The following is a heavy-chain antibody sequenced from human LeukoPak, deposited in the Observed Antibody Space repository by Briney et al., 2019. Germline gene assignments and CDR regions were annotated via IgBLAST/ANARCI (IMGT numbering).Heavy chain of an antibody. Sequence: GGSLRLSCAASGFTFDDYAMHWVRQAPGKGLEWVSLISWDGGSTYYADSVKGRFTISRDNSKNSLYLQMNSLRAEDTALYYCAKDGRALGSWYYFDYWGQGTLVTVSS. J-gene: IGHJ4*02. CDR3: AKDGRALGSWYYFDY. V-gene: IGHV3-43D*03. CDR2: ISWDGGST. CDR1: GFTFDDYA. D-gene: IGHD6-13*01.